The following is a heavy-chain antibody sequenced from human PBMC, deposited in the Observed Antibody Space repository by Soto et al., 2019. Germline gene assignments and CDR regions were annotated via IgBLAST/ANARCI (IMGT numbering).Heavy chain of an antibody. CDR1: GVTVSSDAYY. CDR3: ARYRFSGSRWSKFDY. V-gene: IGHV4-31*03. Sequence: PSETLSLTCTVSGVTVSSDAYYWSWIRQHPGKGLEWIGNIYHTGSTHYTPSLKSRLVISLDTSKNQFSLRLSSVTAADTAVYFCARYRFSGSRWSKFDYWGQGTLVT. CDR2: IYHTGST. J-gene: IGHJ4*02. D-gene: IGHD6-13*01.